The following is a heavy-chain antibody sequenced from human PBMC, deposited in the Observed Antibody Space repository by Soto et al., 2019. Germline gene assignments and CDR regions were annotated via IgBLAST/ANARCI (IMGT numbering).Heavy chain of an antibody. V-gene: IGHV1-69*13. CDR2: IIPICGTA. Sequence: GASVKVSCKASGGTFSCYAVCWVRQAPGQGLEWMGGIIPICGTADYAQKVQGRVTITADESTSTAYMELSSLRSEDTAVYYCASLIAAAGPPHSPRYYYGMDVWGQGTTVTVSS. J-gene: IGHJ6*02. CDR1: GGTFSCYA. CDR3: ASLIAAAGPPHSPRYYYGMDV. D-gene: IGHD6-13*01.